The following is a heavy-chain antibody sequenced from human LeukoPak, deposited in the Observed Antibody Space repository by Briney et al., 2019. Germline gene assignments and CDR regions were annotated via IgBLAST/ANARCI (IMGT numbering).Heavy chain of an antibody. V-gene: IGHV3-48*01. Sequence: GGSLRLSCAASGFTFSSYSMDWVRQAPGKGLEWVSYISSTSSTIYYADSVKGRFIISRDNDKKSLYLQMNSLRAEDTAVYYCARGLRVAGTAKSDYWGQGTLVTVSS. CDR1: GFTFSSYS. J-gene: IGHJ4*02. CDR2: ISSTSSTI. CDR3: ARGLRVAGTAKSDY. D-gene: IGHD6-19*01.